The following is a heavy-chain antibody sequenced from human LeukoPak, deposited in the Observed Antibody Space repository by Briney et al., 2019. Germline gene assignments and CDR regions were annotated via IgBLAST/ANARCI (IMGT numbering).Heavy chain of an antibody. CDR3: ARGGGTLDY. Sequence: SETLSLTCTVSGDSISSYYWSWIRQPPGKGLEWIGYIYDSEKTNYNASLISRVTISVDTSKNQFSLKLTSVTPADTAVYYCARGGGTLDYWGQGTLVTVSS. CDR2: IYDSEKT. D-gene: IGHD3-16*01. V-gene: IGHV4-59*01. J-gene: IGHJ4*02. CDR1: GDSISSYY.